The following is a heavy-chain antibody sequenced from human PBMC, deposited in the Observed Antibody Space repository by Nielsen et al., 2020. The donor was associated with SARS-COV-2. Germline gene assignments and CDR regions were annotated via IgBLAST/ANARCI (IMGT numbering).Heavy chain of an antibody. V-gene: IGHV5-51*01. CDR2: IYPGDSDT. Sequence: VRQMPGKGLEWMGIIYPGDSDTRYSPSFQGQVTISADKSISTAYLQWSSLKASDTAMYYCARSSRIADFDYWGQGTLGTVSS. CDR3: ARSSRIADFDY. J-gene: IGHJ4*02. D-gene: IGHD6-13*01.